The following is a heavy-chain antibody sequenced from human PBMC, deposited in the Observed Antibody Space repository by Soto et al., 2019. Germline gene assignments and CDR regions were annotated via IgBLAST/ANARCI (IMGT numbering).Heavy chain of an antibody. Sequence: GGSLRLSCAASGFSFIGYAMSWVRQAPGKGLEWVSTISGSYGSTYYADSVKGRFTISRDNSKNTLYLEMNSLRAEDTAVYYCVRGTPTPGLDIWGRGTTVTVSS. V-gene: IGHV3-23*01. J-gene: IGHJ6*02. CDR3: VRGTPTPGLDI. D-gene: IGHD1-1*01. CDR1: GFSFIGYA. CDR2: ISGSYGST.